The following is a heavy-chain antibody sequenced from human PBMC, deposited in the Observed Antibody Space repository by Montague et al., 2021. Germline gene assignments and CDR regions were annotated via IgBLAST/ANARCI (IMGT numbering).Heavy chain of an antibody. CDR2: VFYSGAT. CDR1: GDSINGWH. Sequence: SETLSLTCSVSGDSINGWHWSWIRQPPGKGLEWIGSVFYSGATNYNPSLKSRVTMSADTSKNQVSLKVNSVTAADTAVYYCARQGFYESGGFFIWGLGTLVTVSS. D-gene: IGHD3-22*01. V-gene: IGHV4-59*01. J-gene: IGHJ4*02. CDR3: ARQGFYESGGFFI.